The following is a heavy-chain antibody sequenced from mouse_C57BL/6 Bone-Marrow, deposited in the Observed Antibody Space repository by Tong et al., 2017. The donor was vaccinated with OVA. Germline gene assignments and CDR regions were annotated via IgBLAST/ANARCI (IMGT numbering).Heavy chain of an antibody. V-gene: IGHV2-2*01. CDR2: IWSGGST. CDR3: ARPY. J-gene: IGHJ2*01. CDR1: GFSLTSYG. Sequence: VQLQESGPGLVQPSQSLSITCTVSGFSLTSYGVHWVRQSPGKGLEWLGVIWSGGSTDYKAAFISRLSISKDNSKSQVFFKMNSLQADDTAIYYCARPYWGQGTTLTVSS.